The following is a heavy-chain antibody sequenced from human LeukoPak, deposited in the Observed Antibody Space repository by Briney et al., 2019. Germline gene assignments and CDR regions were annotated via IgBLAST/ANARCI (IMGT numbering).Heavy chain of an antibody. CDR3: ATLDSSGWFPGAFDI. CDR2: IYYSGST. V-gene: IGHV4-59*08. D-gene: IGHD6-19*01. Sequence: SETLSPTCTVSGGSISSYYWSWIRQPPGKGLEWIGYIYYSGSTNYNPSLKSRVTISVDTSKNQFSLKLSSVTAADTAVYYCATLDSSGWFPGAFDIWGQGTMVTVSS. J-gene: IGHJ3*02. CDR1: GGSISSYY.